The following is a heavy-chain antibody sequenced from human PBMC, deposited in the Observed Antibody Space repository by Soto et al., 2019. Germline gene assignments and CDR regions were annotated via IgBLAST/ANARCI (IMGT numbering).Heavy chain of an antibody. J-gene: IGHJ4*02. CDR2: ISYDGSNK. CDR3: ARRNYGSFDY. D-gene: IGHD1-7*01. V-gene: IGHV3-30*03. Sequence: QVQLVESGGGVVQPGRPLRLSCAASGFTFSSYGMHWVRQAPGKGLEWVAVISYDGSNKYYADSVKGRFTISRDNSKNTLYLQMNSLRAEDTAVYYCARRNYGSFDYWGQGTLVTVSS. CDR1: GFTFSSYG.